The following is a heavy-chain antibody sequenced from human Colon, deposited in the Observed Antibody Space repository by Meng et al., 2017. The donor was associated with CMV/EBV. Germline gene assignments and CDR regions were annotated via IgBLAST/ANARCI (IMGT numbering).Heavy chain of an antibody. Sequence: AASGFTFSNAWMSWVRQAPGKGLEWVGRIKRKYDGGTLDYAAPVKGRFSISRDDAKNTLYLEMNSLKIEDTAVYYCSAGAGMSDTDYWGQGTLVTVSS. V-gene: IGHV3-15*01. CDR1: GFTFSNAW. CDR3: SAGAGMSDTDY. D-gene: IGHD3-10*01. CDR2: IKRKYDGGTL. J-gene: IGHJ4*02.